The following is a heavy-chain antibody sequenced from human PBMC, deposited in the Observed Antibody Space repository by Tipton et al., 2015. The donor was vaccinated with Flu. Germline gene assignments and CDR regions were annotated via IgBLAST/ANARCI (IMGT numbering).Heavy chain of an antibody. Sequence: SLRLSCAASGFTFSSYEMNWVRQAPGKGLEWVSYISSSGSTIYYADSVKGRFTISRDNAKNSLYLQMNSLRAEDTAVYFCARFAFGRVGAYYYYYGLDVWGQGTTVTVSS. D-gene: IGHD1-26*01. CDR2: ISSSGSTI. CDR3: ARFAFGRVGAYYYYYGLDV. V-gene: IGHV3-48*03. J-gene: IGHJ6*02. CDR1: GFTFSSYE.